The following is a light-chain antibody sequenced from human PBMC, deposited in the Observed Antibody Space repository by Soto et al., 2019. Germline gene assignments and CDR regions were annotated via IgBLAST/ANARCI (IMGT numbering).Light chain of an antibody. Sequence: QSVLAQPPSVSGAPGQKVTISCTGSSSNIGAGYDLHWYQQLPGTAPKLLLYGNSNRPSGVPDRFSGSKSGTSASLAITGLQAEDEAVYYCASSAGNSRYVFGTGTKVTVL. V-gene: IGLV1-40*01. J-gene: IGLJ1*01. CDR2: GNS. CDR3: ASSAGNSRYV. CDR1: SSNIGAGYD.